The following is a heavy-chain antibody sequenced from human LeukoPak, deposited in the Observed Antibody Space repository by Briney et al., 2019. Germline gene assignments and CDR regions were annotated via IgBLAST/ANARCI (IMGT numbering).Heavy chain of an antibody. CDR2: INPNSGGT. D-gene: IGHD6-6*01. CDR1: GYTFTGYY. Sequence: ASVKVSCKASGYTFTGYYMHWVRQAPGQGLEWMGWINPNSGGTNYAQKFQGWVTMTRDTSISTAYMELSRLRSDDTAVYYCAKDPLIAARDLGAFDIWGQGTMVTVSS. V-gene: IGHV1-2*04. CDR3: AKDPLIAARDLGAFDI. J-gene: IGHJ3*02.